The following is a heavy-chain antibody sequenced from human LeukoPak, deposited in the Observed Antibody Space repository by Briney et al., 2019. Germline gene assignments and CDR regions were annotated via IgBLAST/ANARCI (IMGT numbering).Heavy chain of an antibody. CDR3: ARDKGYYYDSSGYYHFDY. J-gene: IGHJ4*02. CDR2: ISYDGSNK. Sequence: GGSLRLSCAASGFTFSSYGMHWVRQAPGKGLEWVAVISYDGSNKYYADSVKGRFTISRDNSKNTLYPQMNSLRAEDTAVYYCARDKGYYYDSSGYYHFDYWGQGTLVTVSS. CDR1: GFTFSSYG. D-gene: IGHD3-22*01. V-gene: IGHV3-30*03.